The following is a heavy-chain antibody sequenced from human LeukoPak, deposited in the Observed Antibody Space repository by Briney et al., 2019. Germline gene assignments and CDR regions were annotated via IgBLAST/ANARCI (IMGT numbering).Heavy chain of an antibody. CDR3: AREPVVTPFVDY. V-gene: IGHV4-38-2*02. Sequence: PSETLSLTCTVSGYSISSGYYWGWIRQPPGKGLEWIGSIYHSGSTYYNPSLKSRVTISVDTSKNQFSLKLSSVTAADTAVYYCAREPVVTPFVDYWGQGTLVTVSS. CDR2: IYHSGST. J-gene: IGHJ4*02. CDR1: GYSISSGYY. D-gene: IGHD4-23*01.